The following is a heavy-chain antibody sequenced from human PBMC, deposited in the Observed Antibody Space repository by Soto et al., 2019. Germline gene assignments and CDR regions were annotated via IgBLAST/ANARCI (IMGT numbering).Heavy chain of an antibody. CDR2: ISAYNGNT. V-gene: IGHV1-18*01. CDR1: GYTFTSYG. CDR3: SRAYYDFWSGYYFDY. D-gene: IGHD3-3*01. Sequence: QVQLVQSGAEVKKPGASVKVSCKASGYTFTSYGISWVRQAPGQGLEWMGWISAYNGNTNYAQKLQGRVTMTTDTSTSTAYMELRSLRSDDTAVYYCSRAYYDFWSGYYFDYWGQGTLVTVSS. J-gene: IGHJ4*02.